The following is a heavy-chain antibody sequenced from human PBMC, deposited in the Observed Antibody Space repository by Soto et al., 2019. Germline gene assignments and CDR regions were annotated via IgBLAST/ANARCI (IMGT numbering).Heavy chain of an antibody. V-gene: IGHV1-69*13. CDR2: IIPIFGTA. J-gene: IGHJ6*02. D-gene: IGHD2-8*01. CDR1: GGTFSSYA. CDR3: ARVNGMSLRNYYGMDV. Sequence: GASVKVSCKASGGTFSSYAISWVRQAPGQGLEWMGGIIPIFGTANYAQKFQGRVTITADESTSTAYMELSSLRSEDMAVYYCARVNGMSLRNYYGMDVWGQGTTVTV.